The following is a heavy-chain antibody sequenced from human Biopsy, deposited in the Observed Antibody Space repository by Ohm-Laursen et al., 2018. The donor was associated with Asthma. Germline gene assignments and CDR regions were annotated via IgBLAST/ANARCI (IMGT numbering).Heavy chain of an antibody. Sequence: TQTLTLTCTFSGFSLKIGAVGVGWIRQPPGKAPECLAVIYWIDDKYHSPSLKNRLSVSTDTSRTRVVLTLTNMAPIDTATYFCARALRLEDFLTGSSTSYFDTWGLGTVVSVSS. CDR1: GFSLKIGAVG. CDR2: IYWIDDK. CDR3: ARALRLEDFLTGSSTSYFDT. J-gene: IGHJ4*01. V-gene: IGHV2-5*01. D-gene: IGHD3-9*01.